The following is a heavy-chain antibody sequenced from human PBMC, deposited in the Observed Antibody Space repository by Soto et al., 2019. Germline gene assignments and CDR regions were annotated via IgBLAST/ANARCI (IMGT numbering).Heavy chain of an antibody. CDR1: GGSISSYY. V-gene: IGHV4-59*08. CDR2: IYYSGST. CDR3: ASGIVGATTPYYFDY. J-gene: IGHJ4*02. Sequence: SETLSLTCTVSGGSISSYYWSWIRQPPGKGLEWIGYIYYSGSTNYNPSLKSRVTISVDTSKNQFSLKLSSVTAADTAVYYCASGIVGATTPYYFDYWGQGTLVTVSS. D-gene: IGHD1-26*01.